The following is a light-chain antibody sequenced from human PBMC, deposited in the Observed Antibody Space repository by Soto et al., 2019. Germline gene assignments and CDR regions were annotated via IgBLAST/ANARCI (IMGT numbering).Light chain of an antibody. CDR1: RSVLYSSNNKTY. V-gene: IGKV4-1*01. J-gene: IGKJ4*01. CDR3: QQYYTVPLT. CDR2: WAS. Sequence: DFVMTQSPDSLAVSLGERATINCKSSRSVLYSSNNKTYLAWYQQRPGQPPTLLIFWASTRQSGVPDRFSGSESGTDFTLTISNVQAEDVAVYYCQQYYTVPLTFGGGTKVEIK.